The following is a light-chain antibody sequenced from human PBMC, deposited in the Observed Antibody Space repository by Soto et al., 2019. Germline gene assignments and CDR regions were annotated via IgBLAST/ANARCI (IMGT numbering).Light chain of an antibody. V-gene: IGKV1-6*01. Sequence: AIQLTQSPSSLSASVGDRVTITCRASQGIRNDLGWYQQKPGKAPKLLIYAAASLQTGVPSRFSGSGSGTDFTLTISSLQPEDFATYYCQQYYRSSITFGQGTRLEIK. J-gene: IGKJ5*01. CDR1: QGIRND. CDR3: QQYYRSSIT. CDR2: AAA.